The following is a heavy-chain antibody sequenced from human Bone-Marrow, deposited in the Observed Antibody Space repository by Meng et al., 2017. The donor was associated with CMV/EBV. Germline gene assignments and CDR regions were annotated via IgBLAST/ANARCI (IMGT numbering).Heavy chain of an antibody. D-gene: IGHD1-26*01. J-gene: IGHJ1*01. CDR1: GGTFSSYA. CDR3: ARGRFPQRSTKIVGATRYFQH. V-gene: IGHV1-69*10. Sequence: SVKVSCKASGGTFSSYAISWVRQAPGQGLEWMGGIIPILGIANYAQKFQGRVTITTDESTSTAYMELSSLRSEDTAVYYCARGRFPQRSTKIVGATRYFQHWGQGTLVTVSS. CDR2: IIPILGIA.